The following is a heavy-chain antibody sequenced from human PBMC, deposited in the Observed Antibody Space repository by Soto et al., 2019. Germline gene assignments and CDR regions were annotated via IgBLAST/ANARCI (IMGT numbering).Heavy chain of an antibody. J-gene: IGHJ6*02. Sequence: QVQLQESGPGLVKPSETLSLTCTVSGGSISSYYWSWIRQPPGKGLEWIGYIYYSGSTNYNPSLKSRSTISGGTSKSQFSLKLSSVTAADTAVYYCAIDRNWKGYYGMDVWGHGTTVTVSS. D-gene: IGHD1-1*01. CDR2: IYYSGST. V-gene: IGHV4-59*01. CDR1: GGSISSYY. CDR3: AIDRNWKGYYGMDV.